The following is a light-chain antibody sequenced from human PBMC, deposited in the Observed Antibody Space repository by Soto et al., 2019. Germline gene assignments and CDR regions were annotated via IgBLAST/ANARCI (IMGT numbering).Light chain of an antibody. CDR2: DDS. V-gene: IGLV3-21*02. Sequence: SYELTQPPSVSVAPGQTARITCGGNTIGSDGVHWYQQKPGQAPVLVVYDDSDRPSGIPERFSGSNSGSTATLTISRVEAGDEADYYCQVWDTTNDHVVFGGGTQLTVL. CDR1: TIGSDG. CDR3: QVWDTTNDHVV. J-gene: IGLJ2*01.